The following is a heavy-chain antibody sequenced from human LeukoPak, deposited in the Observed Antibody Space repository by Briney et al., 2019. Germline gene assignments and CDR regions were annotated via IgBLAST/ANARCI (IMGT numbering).Heavy chain of an antibody. J-gene: IGHJ4*02. D-gene: IGHD6-6*01. CDR1: GFTFKDYN. CDR2: ISWDGSTT. V-gene: IGHV3-43*01. Sequence: GGSLRLSCAASGFTFKDYNIHWVRQPPGKGLEWVSLISWDGSTTYYAASAKGRFTISRDNSKNSLFLQMNRLRTEDTAFYYCAKVNRAYSSSSSLNFDSWGQGTLVTVSS. CDR3: AKVNRAYSSSSSLNFDS.